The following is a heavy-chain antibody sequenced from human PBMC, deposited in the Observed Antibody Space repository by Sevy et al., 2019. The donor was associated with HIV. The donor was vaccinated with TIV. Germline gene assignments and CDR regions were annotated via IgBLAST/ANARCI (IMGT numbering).Heavy chain of an antibody. J-gene: IGHJ6*02. CDR3: ATCSPDYYYGMDV. D-gene: IGHD2-15*01. V-gene: IGHV4-59*01. CDR1: GGSMSGYY. CDR2: FYYSRTT. Sequence: SETLSLTCTVSGGSMSGYYLTWIRQPPGKGLEWIGYFYYSRTTNYNPSLKSRVTTSVDRSKNQFSLKLNSVTAADTAVYYCATCSPDYYYGMDVWGQGTTVTVSS.